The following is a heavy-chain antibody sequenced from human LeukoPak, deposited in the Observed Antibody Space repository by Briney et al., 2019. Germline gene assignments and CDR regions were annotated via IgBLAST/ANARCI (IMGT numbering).Heavy chain of an antibody. CDR1: GFTFSSYA. V-gene: IGHV3-23*01. CDR2: ISGSGGST. Sequence: PGGSLRLSCAASGFTFSSYAMHWVRQAPGKGLEWVSAISGSGGSTYYADSVKGRFTISRDNTKNTLYLQMNSLRAEDTAVYYCAKDSENWGTARKTKDGGYWGQGTLVTVSS. D-gene: IGHD7-27*01. CDR3: AKDSENWGTARKTKDGGY. J-gene: IGHJ4*02.